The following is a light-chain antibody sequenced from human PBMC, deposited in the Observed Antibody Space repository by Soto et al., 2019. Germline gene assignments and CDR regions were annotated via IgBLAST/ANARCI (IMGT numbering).Light chain of an antibody. Sequence: ELVLTQSPATLSVSPGESATLSCRASQGVGSTLAWYQQKPGRAPRLLIYDAYIRATGIPARFSGAGSGTEFTLTISGLQSDDFAVYYCQHYLSWPLAFGGGTRVEI. V-gene: IGKV3-15*01. CDR3: QHYLSWPLA. CDR1: QGVGST. J-gene: IGKJ4*01. CDR2: DAY.